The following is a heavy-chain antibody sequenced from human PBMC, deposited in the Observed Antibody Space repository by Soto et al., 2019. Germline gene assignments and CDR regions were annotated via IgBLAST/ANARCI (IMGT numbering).Heavy chain of an antibody. Sequence: SVKVSCKASGGTFSSYAISWVRQAPGQGLEWMGGIIPIFGTANYAQKFQGRVTITADESTSTAYMELSSLRSEDTAVYYCARVGGYYYGMDVWGQGTTVTVSS. V-gene: IGHV1-69*13. J-gene: IGHJ6*02. CDR1: GGTFSSYA. D-gene: IGHD2-15*01. CDR2: IIPIFGTA. CDR3: ARVGGYYYGMDV.